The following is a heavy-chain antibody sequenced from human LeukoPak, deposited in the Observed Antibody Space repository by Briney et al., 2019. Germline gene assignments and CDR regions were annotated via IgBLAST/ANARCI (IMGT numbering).Heavy chain of an antibody. J-gene: IGHJ4*02. D-gene: IGHD4-11*01. CDR3: ARVPVSGPGARFDY. CDR2: ISAYNVNT. Sequence: ASVKASCKASGYTFTSYGISWVRQAPGQGLEWMGWISAYNVNTNDAQKLQGRVTMTTDTSTTTAYMELRSLRSDDTAVYYCARVPVSGPGARFDYWGQGTLVTVSS. CDR1: GYTFTSYG. V-gene: IGHV1-18*01.